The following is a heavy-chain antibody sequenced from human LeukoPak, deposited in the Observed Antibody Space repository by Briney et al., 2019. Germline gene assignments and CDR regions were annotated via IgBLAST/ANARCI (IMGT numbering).Heavy chain of an antibody. J-gene: IGHJ4*02. Sequence: GESLKISCKGPGYSFTSYWIGWVRQMPGKGLEWMGIIYHGDSDTRYSPSFQGQVTISADKSISTAYLQWSSLKASDTAMYYCARTHYDFWSGYYRGFDYWGQGTLVTVSS. CDR1: GYSFTSYW. CDR2: IYHGDSDT. V-gene: IGHV5-51*01. CDR3: ARTHYDFWSGYYRGFDY. D-gene: IGHD3-3*01.